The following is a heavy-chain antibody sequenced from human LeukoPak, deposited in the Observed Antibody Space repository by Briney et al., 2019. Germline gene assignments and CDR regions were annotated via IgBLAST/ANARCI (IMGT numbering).Heavy chain of an antibody. CDR1: GYTFTSYG. V-gene: IGHV1-18*01. CDR3: ARVSYYYDSSGMYYFDY. CDR2: ISAYNGNT. J-gene: IGHJ4*02. Sequence: ASVKVSCKASGYTFTSYGISWVRQAPGQGLEWMGWISAYNGNTNYAQKLQGRVTMTTDTSTSTAYMELRSLRSDDTAVYYCARVSYYYDSSGMYYFDYWGQGTLVTVSP. D-gene: IGHD3-22*01.